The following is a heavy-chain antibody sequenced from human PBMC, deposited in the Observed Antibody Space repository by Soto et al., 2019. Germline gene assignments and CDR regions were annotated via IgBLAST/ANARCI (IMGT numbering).Heavy chain of an antibody. J-gene: IGHJ3*02. CDR2: ISSSSSYI. CDR3: GGGGGSGSYSGAFDT. D-gene: IGHD1-26*01. Sequence: EVQLVESGGGLVKPGGSLRLSCAASGFTFSSYSMNWVRQAPGKGLEWVSSISSSSSYIYYADSVKGRFTISRDNAKNAQHLETNRYIGEGTVVYYCGGGGGSGSYSGAFDTWGQGTMVTVSS. CDR1: GFTFSSYS. V-gene: IGHV3-21*06.